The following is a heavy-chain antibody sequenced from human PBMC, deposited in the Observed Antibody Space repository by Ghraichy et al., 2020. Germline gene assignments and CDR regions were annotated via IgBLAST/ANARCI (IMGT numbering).Heavy chain of an antibody. D-gene: IGHD3-10*01. Sequence: GVLRLSCAASGFTFSYYAMSWVRQAPGKGLEWVSVFSGSGNSTYYADSVKGRFTISRDNSKNTLYLQMNSLRAEDTAVYYCARGQTSRSYYAYWGQGTLVTVSS. CDR3: ARGQTSRSYYAY. CDR2: FSGSGNST. CDR1: GFTFSYYA. V-gene: IGHV3-23*01. J-gene: IGHJ4*02.